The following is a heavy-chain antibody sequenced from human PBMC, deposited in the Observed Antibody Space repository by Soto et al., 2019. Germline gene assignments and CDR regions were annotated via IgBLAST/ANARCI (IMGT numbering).Heavy chain of an antibody. CDR2: IHHRGSA. Sequence: QVQLQESGPGLVKPSETLSLTCTVSGGSISGGEYYWSWIRQPPGKGLEWIGYIHHRGSAYYNPSLRSPLTISLDASKGQCSLKLSSVTAADSAVYDCARRLEPDYCDWHYFDQWGHGKLVIVSS. D-gene: IGHD4-17*01. CDR3: ARRLEPDYCDWHYFDQ. J-gene: IGHJ4*01. V-gene: IGHV4-30-4*01. CDR1: GGSISGGEYY.